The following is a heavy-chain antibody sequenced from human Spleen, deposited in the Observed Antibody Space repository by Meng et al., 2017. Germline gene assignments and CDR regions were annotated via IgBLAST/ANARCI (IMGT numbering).Heavy chain of an antibody. J-gene: IGHJ4*02. D-gene: IGHD2-21*02. CDR2: IYWDDVK. CDR3: AHRRAYCAGDCTLNFDY. CDR1: SISCSASGEG. V-gene: IGHV2-5*02. Sequence: ITLKQSGPALLKPTQTLTLTCTFTSISCSASGEGLGWIRQPPGKALEWVALIYWDDVKRYRPSLKSRLTITKDTSNNHVVLTTSYLEPVDTATYYCAHRRAYCAGDCTLNFDYWGQGILVTVSS.